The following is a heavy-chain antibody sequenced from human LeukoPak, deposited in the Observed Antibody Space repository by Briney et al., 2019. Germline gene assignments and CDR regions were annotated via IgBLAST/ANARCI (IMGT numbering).Heavy chain of an antibody. J-gene: IGHJ3*02. CDR2: IYYSGST. Sequence: SQTLSLTCTVSGGSISSGGYYWSWIRQHPGKGLEWIGYIYYSGSTYYNPSLKSRVTISVDTSKNQFSLKLSSVTAADTAVYYCARAYLDDSSGYYPHAFDIWGQGTTVTVSS. CDR3: ARAYLDDSSGYYPHAFDI. D-gene: IGHD3-22*01. V-gene: IGHV4-31*03. CDR1: GGSISSGGYY.